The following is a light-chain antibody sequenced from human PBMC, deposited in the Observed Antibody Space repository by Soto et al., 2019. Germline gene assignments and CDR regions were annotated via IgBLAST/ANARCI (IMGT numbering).Light chain of an antibody. J-gene: IGKJ1*01. CDR3: QQYNNWPRRT. CDR1: QSVSSN. V-gene: IGKV3-15*01. CDR2: GAS. Sequence: EIVMTQSPATLSVSPGERATLSCRASQSVSSNLAWYQQKPGQAPRLLIYGASTRATGIPARFSGSGSGTEFTLTISSLQSEDFAVYYCQQYNNWPRRTCGHGTKVEIK.